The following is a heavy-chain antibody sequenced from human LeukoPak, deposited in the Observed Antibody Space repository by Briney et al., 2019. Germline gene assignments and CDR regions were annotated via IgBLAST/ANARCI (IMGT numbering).Heavy chain of an antibody. D-gene: IGHD1-26*01. CDR2: IIPIFGSA. CDR3: ARSKVGAPDY. CDR1: GGTFSSYG. J-gene: IGHJ4*02. Sequence: ASVKVSCKASGGTFSSYGISWVRQAPGQGLEWMGGIIPIFGSAYYSQKFQGRVTISACESTSTAYRERSSLRSDDTAVYYCARSKVGAPDYWGQGTLVTVSS. V-gene: IGHV1-69*13.